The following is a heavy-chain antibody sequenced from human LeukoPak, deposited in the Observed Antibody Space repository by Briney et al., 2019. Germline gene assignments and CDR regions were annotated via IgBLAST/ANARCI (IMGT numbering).Heavy chain of an antibody. D-gene: IGHD6-13*01. Sequence: GSLRLSCAASGFTFSSYAMSWVRQAPGKGLEWVSAISGSGGSTYYADSVKGRFTISRDNSKNTLHLQMNSLRAEDTAVYYCAKSIAAAGTQYWGQGTLVTVSS. J-gene: IGHJ4*02. CDR1: GFTFSSYA. CDR2: ISGSGGST. V-gene: IGHV3-23*01. CDR3: AKSIAAAGTQY.